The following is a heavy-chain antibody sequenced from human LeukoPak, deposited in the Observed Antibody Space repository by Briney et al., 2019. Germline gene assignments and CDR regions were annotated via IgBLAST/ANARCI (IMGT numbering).Heavy chain of an antibody. J-gene: IGHJ3*02. CDR1: GYTFTSYA. V-gene: IGHV1-3*01. Sequence: ASVKVSCKASGYTFTSYAMHWVRQAPGQRLEWMGWINAGNGNTKYSQKFQGRVTITRDTSTSTVYMELSSLRSEDTAVYYCARDDYCSSTSCYRTNDAFDIWGQGTMVTVSS. CDR2: INAGNGNT. D-gene: IGHD2-2*02. CDR3: ARDDYCSSTSCYRTNDAFDI.